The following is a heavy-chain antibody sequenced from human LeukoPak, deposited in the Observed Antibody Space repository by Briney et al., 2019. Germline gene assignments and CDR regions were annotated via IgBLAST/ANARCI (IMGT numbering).Heavy chain of an antibody. V-gene: IGHV3-11*06. D-gene: IGHD5-18*01. CDR3: ARDFSGIVDTVLVYYFDY. CDR1: GFTFSDYY. Sequence: GGSLRLSCAASGFTFSDYYMSWIRQAPGKGLEWVSYISSSSSYTNYADSVKGRFTISRDNAKNSLYLQMNSLRAEDTAVYYCARDFSGIVDTVLVYYFDYWGQGTLVTVSS. J-gene: IGHJ4*02. CDR2: ISSSSSYT.